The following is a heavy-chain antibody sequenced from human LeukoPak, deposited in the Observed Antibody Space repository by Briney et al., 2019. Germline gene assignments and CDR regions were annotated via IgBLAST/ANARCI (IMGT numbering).Heavy chain of an antibody. CDR2: ISYDGSNK. CDR3: AGPGTVEMATITDLYDAFDI. D-gene: IGHD5-24*01. J-gene: IGHJ3*02. V-gene: IGHV3-30*04. Sequence: GRSLRLSCAASGFTFSSYAMHWVRQAPGKGLEWVAVISYDGSNKYYADSVKGRFTISRDNSKNTLYLQMNSLRAEDTAVYYCAGPGTVEMATITDLYDAFDIWGQGTMVTVSS. CDR1: GFTFSSYA.